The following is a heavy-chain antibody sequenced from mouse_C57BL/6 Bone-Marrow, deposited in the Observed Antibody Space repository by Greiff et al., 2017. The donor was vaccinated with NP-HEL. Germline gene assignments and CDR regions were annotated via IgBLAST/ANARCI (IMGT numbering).Heavy chain of an antibody. J-gene: IGHJ4*01. CDR3: VLYFYGANAMDY. D-gene: IGHD1-1*01. Sequence: QVQLQQSGPELVKPGASVKISCKASGYAFSSYWMNWVKQRPGKGLEWIGRIYPGDGDTNYNGKFKGKATLTADKSSSTAYMQPSSLSSEDSTVYFCVLYFYGANAMDYWGQGTSVTVSS. V-gene: IGHV1-82*01. CDR1: GYAFSSYW. CDR2: IYPGDGDT.